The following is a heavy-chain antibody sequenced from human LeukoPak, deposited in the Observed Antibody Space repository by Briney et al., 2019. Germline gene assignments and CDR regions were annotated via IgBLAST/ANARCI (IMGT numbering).Heavy chain of an antibody. CDR1: GFTFSSYG. CDR2: LWYDGSNT. V-gene: IGHV3-33*01. D-gene: IGHD4-11*01. Sequence: GGSLRLSCAASGFTFSSYGMHRVRQAPGKGLEWVAILWYDGSNTYYADSVKGRFTISRDNSKNTVYVQMNNLRAEDTAVYYCARARYSNYAGGFDYWGQGTLVSVSS. CDR3: ARARYSNYAGGFDY. J-gene: IGHJ4*02.